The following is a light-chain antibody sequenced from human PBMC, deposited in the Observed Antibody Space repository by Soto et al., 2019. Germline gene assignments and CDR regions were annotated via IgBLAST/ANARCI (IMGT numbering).Light chain of an antibody. V-gene: IGLV2-23*01. CDR3: CSYTGSSTVI. Sequence: QSVLTQPASVSGSPGQSVTISCSGTSSDVGSYDLVSWYQEYPGIAPKLMIYESSKRPSGVSNRFSASKSGTTAFLTISGLQAEDEADYFCCSYTGSSTVIFGGGTKVTVL. CDR1: SSDVGSYDL. CDR2: ESS. J-gene: IGLJ2*01.